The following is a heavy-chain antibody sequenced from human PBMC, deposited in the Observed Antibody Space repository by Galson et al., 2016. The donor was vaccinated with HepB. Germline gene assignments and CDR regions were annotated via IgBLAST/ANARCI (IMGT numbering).Heavy chain of an antibody. Sequence: SLRLSCAASGFTFSTYGMNWVRQAPGKGLEWVSYIGSTSSSIYYADSVKGRFTISRDNAKNSLYLQMNSLRDEDTAVYFCARNKAALRYYYGMDVRGQGTTVTVSS. J-gene: IGHJ6*02. CDR2: IGSTSSSI. V-gene: IGHV3-48*02. D-gene: IGHD2-2*02. CDR3: ARNKAALRYYYGMDV. CDR1: GFTFSTYG.